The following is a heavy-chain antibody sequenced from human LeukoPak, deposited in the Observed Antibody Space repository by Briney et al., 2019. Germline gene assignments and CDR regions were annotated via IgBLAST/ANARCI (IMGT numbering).Heavy chain of an antibody. J-gene: IGHJ4*02. Sequence: ASVKVSCKASGGTFSSYAINWVRQAPGQGLEWMGWINAGNGNTKYSQKFQGRVTITRDTSASTAYMELSSLRSEDTAVYYCARVARVRYSSGWYYFDYWGQGTLVTVSS. CDR1: GGTFSSYA. CDR2: INAGNGNT. D-gene: IGHD6-19*01. CDR3: ARVARVRYSSGWYYFDY. V-gene: IGHV1-3*01.